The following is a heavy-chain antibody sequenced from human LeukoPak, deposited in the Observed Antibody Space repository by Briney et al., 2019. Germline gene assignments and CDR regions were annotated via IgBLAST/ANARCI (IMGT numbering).Heavy chain of an antibody. CDR3: AKAIAAAGTWFDP. V-gene: IGHV3-23*01. J-gene: IGHJ5*02. CDR2: ISGSGGST. D-gene: IGHD6-13*01. CDR1: GFTFSSYA. Sequence: GGSLRLSCAASGFTFSSYAMSWVRQAPGKGLEWVSVISGSGGSTYYADSVKGRFTISRDNSENTLYLQMNSLRAEDTAVYYCAKAIAAAGTWFDPWGQGTLVTVSS.